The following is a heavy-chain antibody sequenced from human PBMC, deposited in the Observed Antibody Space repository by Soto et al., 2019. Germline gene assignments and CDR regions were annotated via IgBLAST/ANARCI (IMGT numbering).Heavy chain of an antibody. CDR3: ESLTSYDSSGYYGY. V-gene: IGHV3-21*01. D-gene: IGHD3-22*01. Sequence: EVQLVESGGGLVKPGGSLRLSCAASGFTFSSYSMNWVRQAPGKGLEWVSSISSSSSYIYYADSVKGRFTISRDNAKNSLYLQMTSLRAEDTAVYYFESLTSYDSSGYYGYWGQGTLVTVSS. CDR2: ISSSSSYI. J-gene: IGHJ4*02. CDR1: GFTFSSYS.